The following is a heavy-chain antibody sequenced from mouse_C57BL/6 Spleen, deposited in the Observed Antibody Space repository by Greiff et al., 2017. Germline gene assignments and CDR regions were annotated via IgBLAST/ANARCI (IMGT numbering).Heavy chain of an antibody. J-gene: IGHJ2*01. Sequence: VQLVESGAELVRPGASVTLSCKASGYTFTDYEMHWVKQTPVHGLEWIGAIDPETGGTAYNQKFKGKAILTADKSSSTAYMELRSLTSEDSAVYYCTRSNYYFDYWGQGTTLTVSS. CDR3: TRSNYYFDY. CDR1: GYTFTDYE. CDR2: IDPETGGT. V-gene: IGHV1-15*01.